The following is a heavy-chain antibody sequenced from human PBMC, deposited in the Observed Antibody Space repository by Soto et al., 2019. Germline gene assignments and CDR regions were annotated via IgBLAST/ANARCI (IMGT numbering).Heavy chain of an antibody. V-gene: IGHV4-31*03. J-gene: IGHJ4*02. D-gene: IGHD4-4*01. CDR1: GGSISSGGYY. CDR3: AATRGLQLYYFDY. CDR2: IYYSGST. Sequence: PSETLSLTCTVSGGSISSGGYYWSWIRQHPGKGLEWIGYIYYSGSTYYNPSLKSRVTISVDTSKNQFSLKLSSVTAADTAVYYCAATRGLQLYYFDYWGQGTLVTVSS.